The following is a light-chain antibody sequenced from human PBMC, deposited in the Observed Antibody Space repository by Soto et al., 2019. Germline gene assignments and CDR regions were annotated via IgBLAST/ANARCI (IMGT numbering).Light chain of an antibody. CDR2: LSF. CDR1: QSLLHSNGNTY. Sequence: DVVMTQSPLSLPVTPGEPASISCRSSQSLLHSNGNTYLDWYLQKPGQSPQLLIYLSFNRDSGVPDRFSGSGTGTDFTLNISRVEAEDVGVYYCMKGINGPWTFGQGTKVEIK. CDR3: MKGINGPWT. J-gene: IGKJ1*01. V-gene: IGKV2-28*01.